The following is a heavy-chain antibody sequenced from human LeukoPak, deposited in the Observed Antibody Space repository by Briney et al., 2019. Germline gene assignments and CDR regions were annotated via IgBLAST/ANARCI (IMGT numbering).Heavy chain of an antibody. CDR2: ISSSGGTI. CDR3: ARGGPSVLRYFDWPYYYYYGMDV. Sequence: GGSLRLSCAASRFTFSDYYMSWIRQAPGKGLEWVSYISSSGGTIYYADSVKGRFTISRDNAKNSLYLQMNSLRAEDTAVYYCARGGPSVLRYFDWPYYYYYGMDVWGQGTTVTVSS. J-gene: IGHJ6*02. V-gene: IGHV3-11*01. D-gene: IGHD3-9*01. CDR1: RFTFSDYY.